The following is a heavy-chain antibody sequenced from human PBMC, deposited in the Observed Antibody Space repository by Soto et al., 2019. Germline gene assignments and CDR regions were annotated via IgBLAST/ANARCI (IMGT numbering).Heavy chain of an antibody. Sequence: EVQLLESGAGLVQPGGSLRLSCAASGFTFSSSAMSWVRQAPGKGLEWVSSISGTGDGIYYADSVKGRFTISRDNSKNTLYLQISSLRADDTAVYHCAKAIYYNFWSGSYQYYYYMDVWGNGTTVTVSS. CDR1: GFTFSSSA. D-gene: IGHD3-3*01. CDR3: AKAIYYNFWSGSYQYYYYMDV. CDR2: ISGTGDGI. J-gene: IGHJ6*03. V-gene: IGHV3-23*01.